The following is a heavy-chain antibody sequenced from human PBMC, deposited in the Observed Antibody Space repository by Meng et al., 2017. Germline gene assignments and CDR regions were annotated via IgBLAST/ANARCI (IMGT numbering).Heavy chain of an antibody. CDR1: GGTFSSYA. Sequence: SVQVSCKASGGTFSSYAISWVLQAPGQGLEWMGGIIPIFGTANYAQKFQGRVTITADESTSTAYMELSSLRSEDTAVYYCARGYKTSSSSGFYFDYWGQGTLVTVSS. J-gene: IGHJ4*02. D-gene: IGHD6-6*01. V-gene: IGHV1-69*13. CDR2: IIPIFGTA. CDR3: ARGYKTSSSSGFYFDY.